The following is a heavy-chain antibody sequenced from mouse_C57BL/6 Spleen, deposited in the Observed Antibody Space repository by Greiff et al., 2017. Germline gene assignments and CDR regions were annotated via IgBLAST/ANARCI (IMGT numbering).Heavy chain of an antibody. J-gene: IGHJ2*01. V-gene: IGHV1-4*01. CDR3: ASTTVASYYFDY. Sequence: QVQLQQSGAELARPGASVKMSCKASGYTFTSYTMHWVKQRPGQGLEWIGYINPSSGYTKYNQKFKDKATLTADKSSSTAYMQLSSLTSDDSAVDYCASTTVASYYFDYWGQGTTLTVSS. D-gene: IGHD1-1*01. CDR1: GYTFTSYT. CDR2: INPSSGYT.